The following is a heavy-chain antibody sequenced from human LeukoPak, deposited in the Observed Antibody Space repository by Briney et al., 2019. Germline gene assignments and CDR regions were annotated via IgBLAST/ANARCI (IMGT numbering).Heavy chain of an antibody. D-gene: IGHD4-17*01. CDR2: ISSSGSYI. CDR1: GFTFSNYW. V-gene: IGHV3-21*01. J-gene: IGHJ4*02. Sequence: GGSLRLSCAASGFTFSNYWMHWVRHAPGKGLVWVSSISSSGSYIYYADSVKGRFTISRDNAKNSLYLQMNSLRAEDTAVYYCARGYYGDPSQVYYFDYWGQGTLVTVSS. CDR3: ARGYYGDPSQVYYFDY.